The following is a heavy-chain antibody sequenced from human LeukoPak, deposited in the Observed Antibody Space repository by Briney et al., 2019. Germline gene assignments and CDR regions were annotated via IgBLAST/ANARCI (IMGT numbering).Heavy chain of an antibody. J-gene: IGHJ4*02. CDR3: AREDF. CDR1: GFTLSSYA. Sequence: GGSLRLSCAASGFTLSSYAMYWVRQAPGKGLEWVAVISYDGSNKYYADSVKGRFTISRDNSKNTLYLQMNSLGGEDTAVYYCAREDFWGQGTLVTVSS. V-gene: IGHV3-30-3*01. CDR2: ISYDGSNK.